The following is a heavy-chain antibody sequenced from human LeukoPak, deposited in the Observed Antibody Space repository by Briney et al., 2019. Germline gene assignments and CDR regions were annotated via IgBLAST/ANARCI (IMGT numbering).Heavy chain of an antibody. CDR3: ARSSDSSDLGY. D-gene: IGHD6-25*01. CDR1: GFTFRSYG. J-gene: IGHJ4*02. CDR2: IWSDGSQQ. V-gene: IGHV3-33*01. Sequence: GGSLRLSCAASGFTFRSYGMHWVRQAQGKGLEWVAVIWSDGSQQHYADSVKGRFTISRDNSKNTLYLQMNSLRVDDTAVYYCARSSDSSDLGYWGRGTLVTVSS.